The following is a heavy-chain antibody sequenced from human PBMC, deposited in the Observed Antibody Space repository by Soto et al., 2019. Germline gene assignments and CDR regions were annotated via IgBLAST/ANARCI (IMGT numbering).Heavy chain of an antibody. Sequence: GGSLRLSCAASGFTFSSYSMNWVRQAPGKGLEWVSSISSSSSYIYYADSVKGRFTISRDNAKNSLYLQMNSLRAEDTAVYYCARTRLCSTSCLYFDYWGQGTLVTVSS. CDR3: ARTRLCSTSCLYFDY. D-gene: IGHD2-2*01. J-gene: IGHJ4*02. V-gene: IGHV3-21*01. CDR1: GFTFSSYS. CDR2: ISSSSSYI.